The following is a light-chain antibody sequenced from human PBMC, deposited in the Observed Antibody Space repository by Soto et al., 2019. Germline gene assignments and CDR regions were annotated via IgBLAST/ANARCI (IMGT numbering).Light chain of an antibody. CDR1: SSDVGGYNY. Sequence: QSVLTQPPSASGSPGQSVTISCTGTSSDVGGYNYVSWYQQHPGKAPKLMIYEVSKRPSGVPDRFSGSKSGNTASLTVSGLQAEDEADYYFSSNGGRNNFGVGGGTKLTVL. CDR2: EVS. J-gene: IGLJ2*01. V-gene: IGLV2-8*01. CDR3: SSNGGRNNFG.